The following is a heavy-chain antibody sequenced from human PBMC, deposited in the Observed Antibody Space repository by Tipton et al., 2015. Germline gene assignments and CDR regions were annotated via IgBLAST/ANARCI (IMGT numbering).Heavy chain of an antibody. CDR1: GYTFTTHW. J-gene: IGHJ5*02. CDR2: VFPGDSDA. CDR3: ARAIDYGDPRWFDP. Sequence: VQLVQSGAEMKKPGESLKISCRASGYTFTTHWIGWVRLMPGKGPEWVGIVFPGDSDARYSPSFQGQVTISADKSISTAYLQWSSLKASDTAMYYCARAIDYGDPRWFDPWGQGTLVTVSS. V-gene: IGHV5-51*01. D-gene: IGHD4-17*01.